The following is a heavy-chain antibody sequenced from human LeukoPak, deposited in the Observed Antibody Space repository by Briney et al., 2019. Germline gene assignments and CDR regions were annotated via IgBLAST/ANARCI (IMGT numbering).Heavy chain of an antibody. V-gene: IGHV1-3*01. D-gene: IGHD6-19*01. Sequence: ASVKVSCKASGYTFTSYAMHWVRQAPGQGLEWMGWINAGNGNTKYSQKFQGRVTITRDTSASTAYMELSSLRSEDTAVYYCAREGPVALGWFDPWGQGTLVTVSS. J-gene: IGHJ5*02. CDR1: GYTFTSYA. CDR2: INAGNGNT. CDR3: AREGPVALGWFDP.